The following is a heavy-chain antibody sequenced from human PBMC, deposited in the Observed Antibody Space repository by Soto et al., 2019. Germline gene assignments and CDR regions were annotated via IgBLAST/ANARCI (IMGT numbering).Heavy chain of an antibody. Sequence: EVQLVETGGGLIQLGGSLRLSCAASGFTVSSNYMSWVRQAPGKGLEWVSVIYSGGSTYYADSVKGRFTISRDNSKNTLYLQMNSLRAEDTAVYYCAREGRGWHYFDYWGQGTLVSVSS. V-gene: IGHV3-53*02. CDR1: GFTVSSNY. CDR3: AREGRGWHYFDY. J-gene: IGHJ4*02. D-gene: IGHD6-19*01. CDR2: IYSGGST.